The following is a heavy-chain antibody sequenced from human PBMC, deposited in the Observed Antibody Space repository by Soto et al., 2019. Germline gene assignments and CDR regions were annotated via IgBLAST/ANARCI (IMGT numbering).Heavy chain of an antibody. Sequence: ALVKSSCRASGYSCTDFHIHWVRQAPGQSLEWMGWINGGTGQTKHSQRFQGRVNITRDTSASTAYMELSSLRSEDTAVYYCARGKGMEENYYYYGLDIWGQGTTVTVSS. J-gene: IGHJ6*02. CDR1: GYSCTDFH. CDR3: ARGKGMEENYYYYGLDI. D-gene: IGHD1-1*01. V-gene: IGHV1-3*01. CDR2: INGGTGQT.